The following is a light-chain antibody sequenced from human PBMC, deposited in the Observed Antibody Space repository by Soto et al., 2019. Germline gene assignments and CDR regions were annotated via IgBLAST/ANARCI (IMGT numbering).Light chain of an antibody. CDR3: QQYNTFWT. Sequence: DIQMTQSPSTLSGSVGDRVTITCRASQTISSWLAWYQQKPGKAPKLLIYKASGLESGVPSRFSGSGSGTEFTLTINGLQHDDFATYYCQQYNTFWTFGQGTKVDIK. J-gene: IGKJ1*01. CDR2: KAS. V-gene: IGKV1-5*03. CDR1: QTISSW.